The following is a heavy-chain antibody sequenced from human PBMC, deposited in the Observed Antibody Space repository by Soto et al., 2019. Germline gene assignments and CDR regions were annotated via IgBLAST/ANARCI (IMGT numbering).Heavy chain of an antibody. Sequence: SETLSLTCPVSGCSVSNSNYYWGWIRQSPGKGLEWIGSVYYRGRSYSKSSVKSRVTISVDTSKNQFSLNLNSVTASDTAVYYCVSQRTSVLTQAYFDYWGPGALVTVSS. D-gene: IGHD2-8*01. CDR1: GCSVSNSNYY. CDR2: VYYRGRS. V-gene: IGHV4-39*01. J-gene: IGHJ4*02. CDR3: VSQRTSVLTQAYFDY.